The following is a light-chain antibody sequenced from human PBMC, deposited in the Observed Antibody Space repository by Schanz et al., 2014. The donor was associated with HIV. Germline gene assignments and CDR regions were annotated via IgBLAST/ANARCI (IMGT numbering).Light chain of an antibody. CDR2: DAS. V-gene: IGKV3-11*01. CDR1: PSISSH. Sequence: RALLSCWASPSISSHLGWHQQKPGQAPRLLIVDASNRATGIPARFSGSGSGTDFTLTISSLEPEDFAVYYCQQRSNWPVTFGQGTRLEIK. CDR3: QQRSNWPVT. J-gene: IGKJ5*01.